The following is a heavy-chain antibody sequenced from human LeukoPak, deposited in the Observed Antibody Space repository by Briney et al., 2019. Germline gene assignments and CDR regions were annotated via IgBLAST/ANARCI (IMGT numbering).Heavy chain of an antibody. CDR3: ARVQGVYYYGSGSYYNAFDI. D-gene: IGHD3-10*01. CDR2: INHSGST. J-gene: IGHJ3*02. CDR1: GYSISSSNW. Sequence: SDTLSLTCAVSGYSISSSNWWGWIRQPPGKGLEWIGEINHSGSTNYNPSLKSRVTISVDTSKNQFSLKLSSVTAADTAVYYCARVQGVYYYGSGSYYNAFDIWGQRTMVTVSS. V-gene: IGHV4-28*03.